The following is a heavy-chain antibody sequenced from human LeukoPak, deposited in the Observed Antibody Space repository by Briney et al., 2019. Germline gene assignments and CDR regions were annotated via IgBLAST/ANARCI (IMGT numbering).Heavy chain of an antibody. Sequence: ASVKVSCKASGYTFTSYDINWVRQATGQGLEWMGWMNPNSGNTVYAQKFQGRVTIIIDTSISTAYMELSSLTSEGTAVYFCVGEGMDVWGKGTTVTVSS. J-gene: IGHJ6*03. D-gene: IGHD3-16*01. V-gene: IGHV1-8*01. CDR3: VGEGMDV. CDR1: GYTFTSYD. CDR2: MNPNSGNT.